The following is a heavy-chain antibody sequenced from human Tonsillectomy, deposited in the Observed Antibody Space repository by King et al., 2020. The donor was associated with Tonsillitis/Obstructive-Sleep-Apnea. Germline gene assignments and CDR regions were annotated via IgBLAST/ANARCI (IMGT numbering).Heavy chain of an antibody. Sequence: QLVQSGAEVKKPGASLKVSCTAYGYTFTNYGISWVRQAPGQGLEWMGWISPYNGDTNYAQKLQGRVTMTTGTSTSTAYMELRSLRSDDTAVYYCARDSMSHYYDTSCYFTFEYWGQGTLVTVSS. D-gene: IGHD3-22*01. CDR1: GYTFTNYG. V-gene: IGHV1-18*01. CDR2: ISPYNGDT. J-gene: IGHJ4*02. CDR3: ARDSMSHYYDTSCYFTFEY.